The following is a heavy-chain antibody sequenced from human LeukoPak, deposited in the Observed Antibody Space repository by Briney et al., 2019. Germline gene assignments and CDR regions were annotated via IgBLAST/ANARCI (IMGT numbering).Heavy chain of an antibody. CDR1: GFTVSSNY. J-gene: IGHJ4*02. D-gene: IGHD3-10*01. CDR2: IYSGGST. CDR3: ATWFGELLSDYFDY. Sequence: AGSLRLSCAASGFTVSSNYMSWVRQAPGKGLEWLSVIYSGGSTYYADSVKGRFTISRDNSKNTLYLQMNSLRAEDTAVYYCATWFGELLSDYFDYWGQGTLVTVSS. V-gene: IGHV3-53*01.